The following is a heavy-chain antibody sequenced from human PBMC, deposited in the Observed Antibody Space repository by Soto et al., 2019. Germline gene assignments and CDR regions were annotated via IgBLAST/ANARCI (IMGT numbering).Heavy chain of an antibody. J-gene: IGHJ6*02. CDR2: IVPVFGMV. Sequence: QVLLAQSGAEVKKPGSSVKVSCQTSRVTFNTSPISWVRQAPGQGLEWLGDIVPVFGMVNYAQQFQDRLNLTADESTTRVCREVSRRTHEDTAVYFCATPHLRGRKSDYRSPETASLYHSGLGVWGQGTTVIVSS. CDR1: RVTFNTSP. D-gene: IGHD3-3*01. CDR3: ATPHLRGRKSDYRSPETASLYHSGLGV. V-gene: IGHV1-69*01.